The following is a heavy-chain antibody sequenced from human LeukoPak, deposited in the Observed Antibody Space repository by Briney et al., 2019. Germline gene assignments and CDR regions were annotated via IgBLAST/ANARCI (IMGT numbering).Heavy chain of an antibody. D-gene: IGHD6-13*01. J-gene: IGHJ4*02. CDR1: GFTFSSYS. CDR2: ISSSSSYI. CDR3: AKDHVTSSSWFPDY. Sequence: AGGSLRLSCAASGFTFSSYSMNWVRQAPGKGLEWVSSISSSSSYIYYADSVKGRFTISRDNSKNMLYLQMSSLRAEDTAVYYCAKDHVTSSSWFPDYWGQGTLVTVSS. V-gene: IGHV3-21*01.